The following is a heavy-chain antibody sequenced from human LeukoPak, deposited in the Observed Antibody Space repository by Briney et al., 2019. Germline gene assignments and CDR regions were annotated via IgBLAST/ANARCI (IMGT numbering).Heavy chain of an antibody. J-gene: IGHJ4*02. CDR2: INHSGST. D-gene: IGHD6-19*01. CDR3: ARVRGQWLVQYYFDY. Sequence: SETLSLTCVVYGGSFSGYYWSWIRQPPGKGLEWIGEINHSGSTNYNPSLKSRVTISVDKSKNQFSLKLSSVTAADTAVYYCARVRGQWLVQYYFDYWGQGTLVTVSS. CDR1: GGSFSGYY. V-gene: IGHV4-34*01.